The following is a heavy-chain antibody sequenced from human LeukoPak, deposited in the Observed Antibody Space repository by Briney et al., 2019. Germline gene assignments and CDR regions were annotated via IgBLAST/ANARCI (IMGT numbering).Heavy chain of an antibody. Sequence: SETLSLTCAVSGGSISSGGYSWSWIRQPPGKGLEWIGYIYHSGSTYYNPSLKSRVTISVDRSKNQFSLKLSSVTAADTAVYYCARAHDYGDYGFYYYYGMDVWGQGTTVTVSS. CDR2: IYHSGST. D-gene: IGHD4-17*01. V-gene: IGHV4-30-2*01. J-gene: IGHJ6*02. CDR3: ARAHDYGDYGFYYYYGMDV. CDR1: GGSISSGGYS.